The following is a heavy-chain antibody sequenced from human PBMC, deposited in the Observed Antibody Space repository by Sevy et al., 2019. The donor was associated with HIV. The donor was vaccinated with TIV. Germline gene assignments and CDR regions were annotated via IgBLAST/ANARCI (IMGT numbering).Heavy chain of an antibody. D-gene: IGHD6-19*01. CDR1: GGTFSSYA. CDR2: IIPIFGTA. V-gene: IGHV1-69*13. Sequence: ASVKVSCKASGGTFSSYAISWVRQAPGQGLEWMGGIIPIFGTANYAQKFQGRVTITADESTSTAYMELSSLRSEDTAVYYCARIEVSGYSSGWYINYYYYGMDVWGRGTTVTVSS. J-gene: IGHJ6*02. CDR3: ARIEVSGYSSGWYINYYYYGMDV.